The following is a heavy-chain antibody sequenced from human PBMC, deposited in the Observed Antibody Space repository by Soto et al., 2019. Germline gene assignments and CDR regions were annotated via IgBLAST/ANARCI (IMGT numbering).Heavy chain of an antibody. J-gene: IGHJ4*02. V-gene: IGHV1-2*02. CDR3: ARVRRSSGYYYGY. Sequence: EASVKVSCKASGYTFTGYYMHWVRQAPGQGLEWMGWINPNSGGTNYAQKFQGRVTMTRDTSISTAYMELSRLGSEDTAVYYCARVRRSSGYYYGYWGQGTPVTVSS. CDR1: GYTFTGYY. CDR2: INPNSGGT. D-gene: IGHD3-22*01.